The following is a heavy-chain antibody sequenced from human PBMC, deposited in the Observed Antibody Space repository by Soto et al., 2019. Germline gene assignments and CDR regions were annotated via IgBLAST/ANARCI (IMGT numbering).Heavy chain of an antibody. CDR2: INHSGST. V-gene: IGHV4-34*01. J-gene: IGHJ4*02. CDR1: GGSFSGYY. CDR3: ARAEDPFDY. Sequence: SETLSLTCAVYGGSFSGYYWSWIRQPPGKGLEWIGEINHSGSTNYNPSLKSRVTISVDTSKNQFSLKLSSVTAADTAVYYCARAEDPFDYWGQGTLVTVSS.